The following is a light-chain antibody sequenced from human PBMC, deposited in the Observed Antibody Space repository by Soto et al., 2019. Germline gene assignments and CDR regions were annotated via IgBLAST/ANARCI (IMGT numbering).Light chain of an antibody. J-gene: IGLJ2*01. CDR1: SSDVGGYND. V-gene: IGLV2-8*01. CDR2: EVS. CDR3: SSYAGSNNFVV. Sequence: QSALTQPPSASGSPGQSVTISCTGTSSDVGGYNDVSWYQQHPGKAPKLMIYEVSNWPSGVPDRFSGSKSGNTASLTVSGLQAENEADYYCSSYAGSNNFVVFGGGTQLTVL.